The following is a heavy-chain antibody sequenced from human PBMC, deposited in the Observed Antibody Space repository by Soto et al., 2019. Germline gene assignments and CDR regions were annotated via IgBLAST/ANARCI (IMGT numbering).Heavy chain of an antibody. CDR1: GFTFSSYA. V-gene: IGHV3-23*01. Sequence: EVQLLESGGGLVQPGGSLRLSCAASGFTFSSYAMSWVRQAPGKGLEWVSAISGSGGSTYYADSVKGRFTISRDNSKNTLYLKMNSLRAEDTAVYYCAKDRGNRGDAFDIWGQGTMVTVSS. CDR2: ISGSGGST. J-gene: IGHJ3*02. D-gene: IGHD1-1*01. CDR3: AKDRGNRGDAFDI.